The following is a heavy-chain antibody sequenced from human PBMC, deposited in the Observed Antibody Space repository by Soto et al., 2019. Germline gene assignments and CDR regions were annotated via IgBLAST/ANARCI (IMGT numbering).Heavy chain of an antibody. V-gene: IGHV3-30*04. CDR3: AKGGRQWLVTSDFNY. D-gene: IGHD6-19*01. J-gene: IGHJ4*02. CDR1: GFTFGASA. Sequence: GGSLRLSCAASGFTFGASALHWVRQAPGKGLECVAVVSHDGRNTHYADSVKGRFTISRDSSKNTVSLEMTSLRAEDTAVYYCAKGGRQWLVTSDFNYWGQGALVTVSS. CDR2: VSHDGRNT.